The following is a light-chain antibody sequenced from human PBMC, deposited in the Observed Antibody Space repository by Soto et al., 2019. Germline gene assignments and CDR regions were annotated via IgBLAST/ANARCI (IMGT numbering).Light chain of an antibody. J-gene: IGLJ2*01. CDR1: SSNIGAGYA. V-gene: IGLV1-40*01. Sequence: QSVLTQPPSVSGALGQRVTISCTGSSSNIGAGYAVHWYQQRPGTAPKLLISDSDNRPSGVPDRFSGSKSGTSASRAITGVEAEDEADYSCQSYDNSHDWDVIFGGGTKLAVL. CDR2: DSD. CDR3: QSYDNSHDWDVI.